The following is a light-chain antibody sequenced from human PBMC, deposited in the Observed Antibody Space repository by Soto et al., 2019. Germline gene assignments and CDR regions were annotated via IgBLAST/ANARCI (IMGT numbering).Light chain of an antibody. CDR2: DGS. J-gene: IGKJ4*01. Sequence: DVQMTQSPSSLSASVGDRVTVTCQASEDIRIYLNWYQQKPGRAPKLLIYDGSNLEAGVPSRFSGGGSGTDFTFTISSLQPEDIATYDCQPYDKIPPTFGGGTKMEMK. V-gene: IGKV1-33*01. CDR3: QPYDKIPPT. CDR1: EDIRIY.